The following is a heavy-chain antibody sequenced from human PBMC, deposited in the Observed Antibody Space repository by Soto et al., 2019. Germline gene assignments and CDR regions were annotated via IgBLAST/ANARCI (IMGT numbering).Heavy chain of an antibody. V-gene: IGHV4-38-2*02. Sequence: SETLSLTCTVSGYSISSGYYWGWIRQPPGKGLEWIGSIYHSGSTYYNPSLKSRVTISVDTSKNQFSLKLSSVTAADTAVYYCAGYYDSSATFDYWGQGTLVTVSS. D-gene: IGHD3-22*01. J-gene: IGHJ4*02. CDR2: IYHSGST. CDR3: AGYYDSSATFDY. CDR1: GYSISSGYY.